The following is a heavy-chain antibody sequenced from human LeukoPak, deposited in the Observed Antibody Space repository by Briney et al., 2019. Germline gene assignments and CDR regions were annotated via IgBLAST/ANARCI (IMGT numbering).Heavy chain of an antibody. J-gene: IGHJ6*02. CDR1: GTSISSSRHY. V-gene: IGHV4-39*01. CDR3: ARHEAAPGGGYYGMDV. CDR2: TYYSGSP. D-gene: IGHD4-23*01. Sequence: SETLSLTCSVSGTSISSSRHYWGWIRQPPGKGLEWIGTTYYSGSPHYNSSLKSRITMSVDTSKNQVSLKLSSVTAADTAVYYCARHEAAPGGGYYGMDVWGQGTTVTVSS.